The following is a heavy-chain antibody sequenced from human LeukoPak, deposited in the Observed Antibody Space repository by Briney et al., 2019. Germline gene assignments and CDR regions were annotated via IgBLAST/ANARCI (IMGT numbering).Heavy chain of an antibody. CDR3: AKDLYYDILTGPFDY. CDR2: IRYDGSNK. Sequence: GGSLRLSCAASGFTFSSYGMHWVRQAPGKGLEWVAFIRYDGSNKYYADPVKGRFTISGDNSKNTLYLQMNSLRAEDTAVYYCAKDLYYDILTGPFDYWGQGTLVTVSS. V-gene: IGHV3-30*02. J-gene: IGHJ4*02. CDR1: GFTFSSYG. D-gene: IGHD3-9*01.